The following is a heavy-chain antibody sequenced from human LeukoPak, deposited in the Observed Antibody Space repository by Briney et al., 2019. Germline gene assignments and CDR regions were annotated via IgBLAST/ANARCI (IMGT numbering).Heavy chain of an antibody. D-gene: IGHD2-8*01. CDR3: ARVCAPRTRNFDY. V-gene: IGHV4-31*03. J-gene: IGHJ4*02. Sequence: SETLSLTCTVSGGSISSGGYYWSWIRQHPGKGLEWIGYIYYSGSTYYNPSLKSRVTISVDTSKNQFSLKLSSMTAADTAVYYCARVCAPRTRNFDYWGQGTLVTVSS. CDR2: IYYSGST. CDR1: GGSISSGGYY.